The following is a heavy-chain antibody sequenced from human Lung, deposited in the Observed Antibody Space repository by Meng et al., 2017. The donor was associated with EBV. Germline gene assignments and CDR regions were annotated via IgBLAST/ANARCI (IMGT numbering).Heavy chain of an antibody. D-gene: IGHD3-10*01. CDR3: ARGTPGRSYSDY. Sequence: QVHLLESGAEVEKPGASVRVSCEASGYTFASYGISWLRQAPGQGLEWMGWFVNNVDTYSAQKFQGRVTMTTDTHTSTAFMELRSLRSDDTAVYYCARGTPGRSYSDYWGQGTLVTVSS. CDR1: GYTFASYG. J-gene: IGHJ4*02. V-gene: IGHV1-18*01. CDR2: FVNNVDT.